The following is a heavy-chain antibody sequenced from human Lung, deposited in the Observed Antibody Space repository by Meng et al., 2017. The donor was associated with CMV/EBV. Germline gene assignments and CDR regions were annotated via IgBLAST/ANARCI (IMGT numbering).Heavy chain of an antibody. CDR1: GFTFSSYW. CDR2: IKQDGSEK. Sequence: GESXKILCAAPGFTFSSYWMSWVRQAPGKGLEWVANIKQDGSEKYYVDSVKGRFTISRDNAKISLYLKMISLGAEDTAVYYCARGRSGYYYYYYGMDVWGQGTXVTVSS. J-gene: IGHJ6*02. CDR3: ARGRSGYYYYYYGMDV. V-gene: IGHV3-7*01. D-gene: IGHD3-22*01.